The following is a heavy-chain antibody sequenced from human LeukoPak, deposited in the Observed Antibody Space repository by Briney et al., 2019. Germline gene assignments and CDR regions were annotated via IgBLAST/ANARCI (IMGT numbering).Heavy chain of an antibody. V-gene: IGHV3-9*01. CDR1: GFTFDDYA. D-gene: IGHD6-13*01. J-gene: IGHJ4*02. CDR3: VKDGGRDTAAAYY. CDR2: ILRNSGSI. Sequence: GGSLRLSCAASGFTFDDYAMRWVRQAPGRGLEWVSGILRNSGSIGYADSVKGRFTISRDDAKNSLYLQMNSLRAEDTALYYCVKDGGRDTAAAYYWGQGTLVSVSS.